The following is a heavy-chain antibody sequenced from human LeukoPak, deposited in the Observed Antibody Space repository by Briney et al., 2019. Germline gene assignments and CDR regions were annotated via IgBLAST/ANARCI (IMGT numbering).Heavy chain of an antibody. Sequence: SETRSLTCTVSGGSISSYYWSWIRQPPGKGLEWIGYIYYSGSTNYNPSLKSRVTISVDTSKNQFSLKLSSVTAADTAVYYCARHYYYGMDVWGQGTTVTVSS. J-gene: IGHJ6*02. CDR2: IYYSGST. CDR1: GGSISSYY. CDR3: ARHYYYGMDV. V-gene: IGHV4-59*08.